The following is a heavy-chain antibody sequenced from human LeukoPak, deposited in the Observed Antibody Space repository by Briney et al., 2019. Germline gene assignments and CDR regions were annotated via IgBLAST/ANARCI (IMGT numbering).Heavy chain of an antibody. CDR3: AKDNYYDTNSAFDY. D-gene: IGHD3-22*01. J-gene: IGHJ4*02. Sequence: GRSLRLSCAASGFTSDDYAMHWVRQAPGKGLDCVSGISWNSGSIGYADSVKGRFTISRDNAKNSLYLQMNSLGAEDTALYYCAKDNYYDTNSAFDYWGQGTLVTVSS. CDR1: GFTSDDYA. CDR2: ISWNSGSI. V-gene: IGHV3-9*02.